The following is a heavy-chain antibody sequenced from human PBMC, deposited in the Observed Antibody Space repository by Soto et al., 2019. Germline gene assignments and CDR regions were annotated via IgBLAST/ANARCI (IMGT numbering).Heavy chain of an antibody. CDR1: GYSLTSYW. J-gene: IGHJ6*02. Sequence: PGESLKISCKGSGYSLTSYWISWVRQMPGKGLEWMGRIDPSDSYTNYSPSFQGHATISADKSISTAYLQWSSLKASDTAMYYCARLLVYDILTGYPPIWDVWGQGTTVTVSS. CDR3: ARLLVYDILTGYPPIWDV. CDR2: IDPSDSYT. D-gene: IGHD3-9*01. V-gene: IGHV5-10-1*01.